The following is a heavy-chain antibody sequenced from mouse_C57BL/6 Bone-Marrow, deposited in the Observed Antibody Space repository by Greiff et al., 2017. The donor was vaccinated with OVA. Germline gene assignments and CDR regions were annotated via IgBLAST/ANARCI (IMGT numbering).Heavy chain of an antibody. J-gene: IGHJ3*01. Sequence: VKLQQPGAELVKPGASVKMSCKASGYTFTSYWITWVKQRPGQGLEWIGDIYPGSGSTNYNEKFTSKATLTVDTSSSTAYMQLSSLTSEDSAVYYCARGGVWLPFAYWAQGTLVTVSA. CDR2: IYPGSGST. CDR3: ARGGVWLPFAY. D-gene: IGHD2-2*01. CDR1: GYTFTSYW. V-gene: IGHV1-55*01.